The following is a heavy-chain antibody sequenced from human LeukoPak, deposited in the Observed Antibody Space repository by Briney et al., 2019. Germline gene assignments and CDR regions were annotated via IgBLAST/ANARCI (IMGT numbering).Heavy chain of an antibody. D-gene: IGHD6-19*01. CDR1: GGSISSSSYY. V-gene: IGHV4-39*01. J-gene: IGHJ5*02. CDR3: ARLPGSSGRQARFDP. CDR2: IYYSGST. Sequence: PSETLSLTCTVSGGSISSSSYYWGWIRQPPGKGLEWIGSIYYSGSTYYNPSLKSRVTISVDTSKDQFSLKLSSVTAADTAVYYCARLPGSSGRQARFDPWGQGTLVTVSS.